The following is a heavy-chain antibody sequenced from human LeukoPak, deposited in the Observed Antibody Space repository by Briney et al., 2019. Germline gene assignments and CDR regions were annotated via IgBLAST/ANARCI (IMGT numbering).Heavy chain of an antibody. Sequence: ASVKVTCRASGYTFTGYYMHWVRQAPGQGLEWMGWINPNSGGTNYAQKFQGRVTMTRDTSISTAYMELSRLRSDDTAVYYCARGRSGGTSFVVVPAAIYVDYWGQGTLVTVSS. CDR3: ARGRSGGTSFVVVPAAIYVDY. J-gene: IGHJ4*02. V-gene: IGHV1-2*02. D-gene: IGHD2-2*02. CDR1: GYTFTGYY. CDR2: INPNSGGT.